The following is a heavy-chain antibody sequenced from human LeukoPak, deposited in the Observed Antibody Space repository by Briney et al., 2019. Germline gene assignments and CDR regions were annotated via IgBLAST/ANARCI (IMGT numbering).Heavy chain of an antibody. CDR1: GFTFSSYG. CDR2: ISYDGSNK. CDR3: AREVARPNFFDY. D-gene: IGHD6-6*01. Sequence: PGGSLRLSCAASGFTFSSYGMHWVRQAPGKGLEWVAVISYDGSNKYYADSVKGRFTISRDNSKNTLYLQMNGLRAEDTAVYFCAREVARPNFFDYWGQGTLVTVSS. J-gene: IGHJ4*02. V-gene: IGHV3-30*03.